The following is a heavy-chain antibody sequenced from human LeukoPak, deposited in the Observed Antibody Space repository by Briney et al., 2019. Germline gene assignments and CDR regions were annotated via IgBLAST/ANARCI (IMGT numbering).Heavy chain of an antibody. CDR1: GGSISSHY. D-gene: IGHD3-10*01. CDR2: IYQSGST. J-gene: IGHJ5*02. Sequence: SETLSLTCTVSGGSISSHYWSWIRQPPGKGVEGMGYIYQSGSTNSDPSLKTRVTISVDTSKNQFSLKLSSVTAADTAVYYCARHETSLWFGELLDWFDPWGQGTLVTVSS. V-gene: IGHV4-59*08. CDR3: ARHETSLWFGELLDWFDP.